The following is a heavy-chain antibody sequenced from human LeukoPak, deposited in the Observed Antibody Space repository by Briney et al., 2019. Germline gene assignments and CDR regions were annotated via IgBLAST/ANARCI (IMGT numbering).Heavy chain of an antibody. CDR3: AKDYITVAALSGDFDY. Sequence: GGSLRLSCAASGFTSSSYAMSWVRQAPGKGLAWVSTISSGGTTYYADSVKGRFTISRDNSKNTLYLQMNSLRAEDTATYYCAKDYITVAALSGDFDYWGQGTLVTVSS. D-gene: IGHD6-19*01. CDR1: GFTSSSYA. V-gene: IGHV3-23*01. J-gene: IGHJ4*02. CDR2: ISSGGTT.